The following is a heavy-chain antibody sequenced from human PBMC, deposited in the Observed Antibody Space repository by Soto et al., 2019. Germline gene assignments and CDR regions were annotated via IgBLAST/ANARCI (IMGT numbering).Heavy chain of an antibody. J-gene: IGHJ6*02. CDR1: GGTFSSYA. V-gene: IGHV1-69*01. D-gene: IGHD4-17*01. Sequence: QVQLVQSGAEVKKPGSSVKVSCKASGGTFSSYAISWVRQAPGQGLEWMGGIIPIFGTANYAQKFQGRVTITAVESTSTGYMELSSVRSEDTAVYYCVMTTVTHYYYYGMDVWGRGTTVTVSS. CDR3: VMTTVTHYYYYGMDV. CDR2: IIPIFGTA.